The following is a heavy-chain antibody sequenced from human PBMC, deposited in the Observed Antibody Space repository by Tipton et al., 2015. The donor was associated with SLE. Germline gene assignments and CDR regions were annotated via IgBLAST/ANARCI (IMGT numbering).Heavy chain of an antibody. V-gene: IGHV4-39*07. CDR1: GGSISSSSYY. Sequence: TLSLTCTVSGGSISSSSYYWGWIRQPPGKGLEWIRSISYSGSTYYNPSLKSRVTISVDTSKNQFSLKLSYVTAADTAVYYCAREETIFGVVRGWFDPWGQGTLVTVSS. J-gene: IGHJ5*02. D-gene: IGHD3-3*01. CDR2: ISYSGST. CDR3: AREETIFGVVRGWFDP.